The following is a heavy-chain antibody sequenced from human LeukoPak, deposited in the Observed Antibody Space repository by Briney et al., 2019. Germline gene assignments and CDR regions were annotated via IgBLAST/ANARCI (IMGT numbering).Heavy chain of an antibody. CDR1: GGFISSSSYY. J-gene: IGHJ4*02. Sequence: SETLSLTCTVSGGFISSSSYYWGWIRQPPGKGLEWIGSIYYSGSTYYNPSLKSRVTISVDTSKNQFSLKLSSVTAADTAVYYCARRSGSGSYCDYWGQGTLVTVSS. V-gene: IGHV4-39*01. D-gene: IGHD3-10*01. CDR3: ARRSGSGSYCDY. CDR2: IYYSGST.